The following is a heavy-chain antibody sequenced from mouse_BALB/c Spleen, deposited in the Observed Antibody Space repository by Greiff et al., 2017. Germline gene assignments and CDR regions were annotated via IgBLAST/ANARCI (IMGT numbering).Heavy chain of an antibody. Sequence: EVQRVESGGGLVKPGGSLKLSCAASGFTFSSYAMSWVRQTPEKRLEWVASISSGGSTYYPDSVKGRFTISRDNARNILYLQMSSLRSEDTAMYYCARGTTGYWGQGTTLTVSS. J-gene: IGHJ2*01. CDR1: GFTFSSYA. CDR3: ARGTTGY. D-gene: IGHD1-1*01. CDR2: ISSGGST. V-gene: IGHV5-6-5*01.